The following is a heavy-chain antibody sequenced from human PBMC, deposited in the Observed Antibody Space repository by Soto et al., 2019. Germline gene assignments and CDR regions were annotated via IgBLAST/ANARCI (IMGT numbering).Heavy chain of an antibody. J-gene: IGHJ4*02. V-gene: IGHV1-3*05. CDR1: GYSFTTYK. CDR2: VNGDSDYT. CDR3: TRDAGNFDY. D-gene: IGHD1-26*01. Sequence: HVQLVQSGAEEKKPGASVKISCMASGYSFTTYKIHWVRQAPGQSLEWMGWVNGDSDYTGYSHNFRGRVTITRDASANTVYMDLSSLTSEDTAVYYCTRDAGNFDYWGQGTLVTVSS.